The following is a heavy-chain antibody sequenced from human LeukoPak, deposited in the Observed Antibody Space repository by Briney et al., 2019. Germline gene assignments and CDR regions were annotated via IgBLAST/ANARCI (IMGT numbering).Heavy chain of an antibody. CDR1: GGSITSYY. CDR2: IYYSGST. V-gene: IGHV4-59*12. CDR3: ARVLTWGTERGAFDI. J-gene: IGHJ3*02. Sequence: SETLSLTCTVSGGSITSYYWSWIRQPPGKGLEWIGNIYYSGSTNYNPSLKSRVTMSVDTSKNQFSLKLSSVTAADTAVYYCARVLTWGTERGAFDIWGQGTMVTVSS. D-gene: IGHD1-14*01.